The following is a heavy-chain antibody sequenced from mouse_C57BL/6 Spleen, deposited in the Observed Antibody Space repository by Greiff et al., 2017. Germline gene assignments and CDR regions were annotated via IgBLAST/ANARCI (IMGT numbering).Heavy chain of an antibody. V-gene: IGHV1-75*01. CDR1: GYTFNDYY. CDR3: ARSTGTRGFAY. CDR2: IFPGSGST. D-gene: IGHD4-1*01. Sequence: VKLQESGPELVKPGASVKISCKASGYTFNDYYINWVKQRPGQGLEWIGWIFPGSGSTYYNEKFKGKATLTVDKSSSTAYMLLSSLTSDDSAVYFCARSTGTRGFAYWGQGTLVTVSA. J-gene: IGHJ3*01.